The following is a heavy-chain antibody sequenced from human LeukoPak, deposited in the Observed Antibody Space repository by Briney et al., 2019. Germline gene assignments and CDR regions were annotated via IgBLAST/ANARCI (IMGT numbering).Heavy chain of an antibody. V-gene: IGHV3-30*03. J-gene: IGHJ3*02. D-gene: IGHD6-13*01. CDR3: PRGYSSSWTDAFDI. CDR2: ISYDGSNK. CDR1: GFTFSSYG. Sequence: GGSLRLSCAASGFTFSSYGMHWVRQAPGKGLEWVAVISYDGSNKYYADSVKGRFTISRDNSHNPLYLQMNSLRAEDTAVYYCPRGYSSSWTDAFDIWGQGTMVTVSS.